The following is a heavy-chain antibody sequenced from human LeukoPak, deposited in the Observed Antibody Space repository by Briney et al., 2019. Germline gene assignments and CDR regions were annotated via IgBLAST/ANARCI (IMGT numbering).Heavy chain of an antibody. D-gene: IGHD6-19*01. CDR1: GFTFNTYP. CDR2: ISYDGNNK. J-gene: IGHJ4*02. V-gene: IGHV3-30-3*01. CDR3: ARQGTYSSAIGMGY. Sequence: GRSLRLSCAASGFTFNTYPMHWVRQAPGKGLEWVTGISYDGNNKYYADSVQGRFTISRDNSKNTLYLQMLSLRTEDTAVYYCARQGTYSSAIGMGYWGQGTLVTVSS.